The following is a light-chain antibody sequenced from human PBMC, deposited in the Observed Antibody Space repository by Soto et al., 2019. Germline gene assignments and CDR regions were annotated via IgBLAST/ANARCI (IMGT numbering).Light chain of an antibody. J-gene: IGLJ2*01. CDR3: SSYTSSSVV. V-gene: IGLV2-18*02. Sequence: QSGLTQPPSASGSPGQSVTISCTGTSRDIGTYKYVSWYQQRPGKAPKLIIYDVTERPSGVPDRFSGSKSGNTASLTISGLQAEDEADYYCSSYTSSSVVFGGGTKLTVL. CDR2: DVT. CDR1: SRDIGTYKY.